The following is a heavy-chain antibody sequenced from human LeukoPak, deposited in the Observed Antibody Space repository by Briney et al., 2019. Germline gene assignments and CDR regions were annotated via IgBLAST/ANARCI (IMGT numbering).Heavy chain of an antibody. CDR3: ARVGSPAGTGYYYYMDV. CDR1: GYTFTSYG. V-gene: IGHV1-18*01. Sequence: ASVKVSCKASGYTFTSYGISWVRQAPGQGLEWMGWISAYSGNTNYAQKLQGRVTMTTDTSTSTAYMELRSLRSDDTAVYYCARVGSPAGTGYYYYMDVWGKGTTVTVSS. D-gene: IGHD1-14*01. CDR2: ISAYSGNT. J-gene: IGHJ6*03.